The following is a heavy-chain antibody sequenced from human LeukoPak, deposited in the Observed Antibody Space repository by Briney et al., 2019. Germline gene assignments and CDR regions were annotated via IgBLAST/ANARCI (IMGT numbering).Heavy chain of an antibody. CDR2: IYSGGST. D-gene: IGHD6-19*01. J-gene: IGHJ5*02. CDR1: GFTFSSNY. V-gene: IGHV3-53*01. CDR3: ARDHGAVAGPIAA. Sequence: PGGSLRLSCAASGFTFSSNYMSWVRQAPGKGLEWVSVIYSGGSTYYADSVKGRFTISRDNSKNTLYLQMNSLRAEDTAVYYCARDHGAVAGPIAAWGQGTLVTVSS.